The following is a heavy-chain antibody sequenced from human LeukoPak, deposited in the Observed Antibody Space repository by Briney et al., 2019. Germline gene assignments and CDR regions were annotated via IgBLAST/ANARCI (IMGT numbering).Heavy chain of an antibody. CDR3: ARVSESEWCFDL. J-gene: IGHJ2*01. V-gene: IGHV3-11*04. D-gene: IGHD1-14*01. CDR1: GFTFGDYY. CDR2: ITISSSSI. Sequence: GGSLRLSCAASGFTFGDYYMSWIRQAPGKGLEWVSSITISSSSIYYADSLKGRFTISRDNTKNSLNLQMNSLRAEDTAVYCARVSESEWCFDLWGRGTLVTVSS.